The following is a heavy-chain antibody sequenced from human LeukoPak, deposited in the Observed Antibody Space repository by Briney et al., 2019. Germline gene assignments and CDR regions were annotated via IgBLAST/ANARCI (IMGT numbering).Heavy chain of an antibody. V-gene: IGHV3-23*01. CDR3: AKGIYGDYVHRRAFDI. CDR1: VFTFSSYA. CDR2: ISGSGGSR. Sequence: GGSLRLSCAASVFTFSSYAMSWVRQAPGKGVEWVSAISGSGGSRYYAHCVKGRFTSSRDNSKNTLYLQMNSLRAEDTAVYYCAKGIYGDYVHRRAFDIWGGGTMVTVSS. J-gene: IGHJ3*02. D-gene: IGHD4-17*01.